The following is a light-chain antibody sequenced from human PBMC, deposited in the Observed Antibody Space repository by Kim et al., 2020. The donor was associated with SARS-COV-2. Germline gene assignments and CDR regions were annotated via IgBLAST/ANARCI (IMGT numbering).Light chain of an antibody. CDR3: QKYNGAPWT. J-gene: IGKJ1*01. Sequence: ASVGDRVTITCRASQGISNELAWYQQKPGKVPKLLIYDASDLNTGVPSRFSGSGSGTDFTLTISSLQPEDVATYYCQKYNGAPWTFGQGTKVDIK. CDR1: QGISNE. V-gene: IGKV1-27*01. CDR2: DAS.